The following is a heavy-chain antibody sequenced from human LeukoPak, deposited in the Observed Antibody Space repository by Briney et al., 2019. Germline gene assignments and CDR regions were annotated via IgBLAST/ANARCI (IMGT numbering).Heavy chain of an antibody. J-gene: IGHJ4*02. CDR2: IIPIFGTA. CDR1: GGTFSSYA. CDR3: ARSGYSYGFRRFDY. V-gene: IGHV1-69*05. D-gene: IGHD5-18*01. Sequence: SVKVSXKASGGTFSSYAISWVRQAPGQGLEWMGGIIPIFGTANYAQKFQGRVTITTDESTSTAYMELSSLRSEDTAVYYCARSGYSYGFRRFDYWGQGTLVTVSS.